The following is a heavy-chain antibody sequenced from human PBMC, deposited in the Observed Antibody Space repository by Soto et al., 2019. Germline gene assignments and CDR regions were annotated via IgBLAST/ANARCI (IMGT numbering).Heavy chain of an antibody. CDR2: INSAGSST. Sequence: EVQLVESGGGLVQPGGSLRLSCIVSGFTFSSYWMHWVRQAPGKGLVWVSRINSAGSSTNYADSVKGRFTISRDNAKNTLYLQMNSLRAEDTAVYVCARDAVTMTYVFDIWGQGTMVTVSS. J-gene: IGHJ3*02. CDR3: ARDAVTMTYVFDI. CDR1: GFTFSSYW. V-gene: IGHV3-74*01. D-gene: IGHD4-17*01.